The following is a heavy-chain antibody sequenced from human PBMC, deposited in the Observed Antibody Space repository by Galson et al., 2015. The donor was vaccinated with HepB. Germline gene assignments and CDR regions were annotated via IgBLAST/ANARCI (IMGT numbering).Heavy chain of an antibody. J-gene: IGHJ3*02. CDR2: IYYSGAT. D-gene: IGHD2-2*01. CDR3: ARSGYCSGTNCQDAFDI. CDR1: GGSIKSGGYY. V-gene: IGHV4-31*03. Sequence: SLTCTVSGGSIKSGGYYWSWIRQHPTKGLEWIAYIYYSGATYYNPSLKSRFIISVDTSKNQFSLRLNSVSAADTAVYYCARSGYCSGTNCQDAFDIWGQGTMVTVSS.